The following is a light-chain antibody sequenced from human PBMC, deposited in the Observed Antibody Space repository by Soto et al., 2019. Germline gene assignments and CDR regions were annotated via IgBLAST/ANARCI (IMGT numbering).Light chain of an antibody. CDR1: QSVTSRY. J-gene: IGKJ5*01. Sequence: EIVLTQSPGTLSLSPGERATLSCRASQSVTSRYLGWSQQKPGQAPRLLIYGASTRATGIPDRFSGSGSGTDFTLTITRLEPEDSAVYFCQQYTGPPTTFGQGTRLEI. V-gene: IGKV3-20*01. CDR3: QQYTGPPTT. CDR2: GAS.